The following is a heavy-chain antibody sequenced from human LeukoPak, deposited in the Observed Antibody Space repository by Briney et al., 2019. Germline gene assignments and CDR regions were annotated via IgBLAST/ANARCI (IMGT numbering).Heavy chain of an antibody. J-gene: IGHJ4*02. CDR1: GGTFSSYA. D-gene: IGHD1-1*01. Sequence: SVKVSCKASGGTFSSYAISWVRQAPGQRLEWMGRIIPILGIANYAQKFQGRVTITADKSTSTAYMELSSLRSGDTAVYYCARDNPGTTNSLDYWGQGTLVTVSS. CDR3: ARDNPGTTNSLDY. CDR2: IIPILGIA. V-gene: IGHV1-69*04.